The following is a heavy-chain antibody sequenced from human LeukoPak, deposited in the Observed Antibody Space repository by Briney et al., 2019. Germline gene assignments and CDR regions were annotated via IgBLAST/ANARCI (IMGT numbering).Heavy chain of an antibody. CDR3: ASPLRFLEWLPFDY. Sequence: ASVKVSCQAYGGTFSSNAISWVRQAPGQGLEWMGGIIPIFGTANYAQKFQGRVTITADESTSTAYMELSSLRSEDTAVYYCASPLRFLEWLPFDYWGQGTLVTVSS. CDR1: GGTFSSNA. D-gene: IGHD3-3*01. J-gene: IGHJ4*02. CDR2: IIPIFGTA. V-gene: IGHV1-69*01.